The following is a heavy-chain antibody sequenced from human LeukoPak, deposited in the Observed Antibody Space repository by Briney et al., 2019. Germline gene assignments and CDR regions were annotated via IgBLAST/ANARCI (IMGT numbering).Heavy chain of an antibody. CDR3: AKNRDSSDYPRDSDY. J-gene: IGHJ4*02. D-gene: IGHD3-22*01. V-gene: IGHV3-30*02. CDR1: RFTFSSYG. CDR2: IRHDGSYQ. Sequence: PGGSLRLSCAASRFTFSSYGMHWVRQTPGKGLEWVAFIRHDGSYQQYADSVKGRFTVSRDNFKDTVYLQMNSLRTEDTAVYYCAKNRDSSDYPRDSDYWGQGTLVTVSS.